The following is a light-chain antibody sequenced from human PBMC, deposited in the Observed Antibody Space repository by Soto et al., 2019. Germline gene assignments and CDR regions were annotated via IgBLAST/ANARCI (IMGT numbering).Light chain of an antibody. CDR1: GSNIGNNY. Sequence: QSVLTQPPSVSAAPGQKVIISCCGSGSNIGNNYVSWYQQLPGTAPKLLIYESRKRPSVIPDRFSGSQSGTSATLAITGLQTGDEADYYCGTWDSSLSGGVFGGGTKLTVL. J-gene: IGLJ3*02. CDR3: GTWDSSLSGGV. CDR2: ESR. V-gene: IGLV1-51*01.